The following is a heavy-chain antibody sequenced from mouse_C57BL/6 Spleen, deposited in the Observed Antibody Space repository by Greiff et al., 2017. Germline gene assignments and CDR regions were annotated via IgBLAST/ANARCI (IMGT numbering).Heavy chain of an antibody. Sequence: VQLQQSGAELVKPGASVKLSCTASGFNIKDYYMHWVKQRTEQGLEWIGRIDPEDGETKYASKFQGKATITADTSSNTAYLQLSSLTSEDTAVYYCARAYAYYFDCWGQGTTLTVSS. CDR3: ARAYAYYFDC. V-gene: IGHV14-2*01. CDR2: IDPEDGET. D-gene: IGHD1-1*01. J-gene: IGHJ2*01. CDR1: GFNIKDYY.